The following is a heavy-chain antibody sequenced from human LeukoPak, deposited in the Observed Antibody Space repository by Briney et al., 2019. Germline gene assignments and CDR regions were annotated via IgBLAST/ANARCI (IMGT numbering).Heavy chain of an antibody. Sequence: PGGSLRLSCEASGFTFKNAWMIWVRQAPGKGPEWVSSISSSATFKLYSASVTGRFTISRENSKNSLFLQINSLTVADTAVYYCARVSSSGYLPDSWGRGTLVTVSS. CDR1: GFTFKNAW. J-gene: IGHJ4*02. CDR2: ISSSATFK. D-gene: IGHD3-22*01. CDR3: ARVSSSGYLPDS. V-gene: IGHV3-21*01.